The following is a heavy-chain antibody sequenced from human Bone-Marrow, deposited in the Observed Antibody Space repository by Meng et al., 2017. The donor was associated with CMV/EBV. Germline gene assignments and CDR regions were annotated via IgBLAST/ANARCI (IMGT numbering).Heavy chain of an antibody. Sequence: CPVSGGSVSSGSYYWSWIRQPPGKGLEWIGYIYYSGSTNYTPSLKSRVTISVDTSKNQFSLKLSSVTAADTAVYYCARVPAATKWFDPWGQGTLVTVSS. CDR3: ARVPAATKWFDP. V-gene: IGHV4-61*01. CDR1: GGSVSSGSYY. D-gene: IGHD2-2*01. J-gene: IGHJ5*02. CDR2: IYYSGST.